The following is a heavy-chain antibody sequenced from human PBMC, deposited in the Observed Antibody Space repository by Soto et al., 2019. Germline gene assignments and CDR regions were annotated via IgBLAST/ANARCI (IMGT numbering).Heavy chain of an antibody. Sequence: SETLSLTCAVSGGSISSSNWWSWVRQPPGKGLEWIGEIYHSGSTNYNPSLKSRVTISVDKSKNQFSLRLSSVTAADTAVYYCARVFAPAAGFDYWGQGTLVTVSS. V-gene: IGHV4-4*02. CDR3: ARVFAPAAGFDY. D-gene: IGHD6-13*01. CDR1: GGSISSSNW. CDR2: IYHSGST. J-gene: IGHJ4*02.